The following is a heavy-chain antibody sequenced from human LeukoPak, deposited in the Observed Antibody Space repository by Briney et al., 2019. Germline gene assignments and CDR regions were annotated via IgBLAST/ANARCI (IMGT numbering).Heavy chain of an antibody. CDR2: IFYSGNT. CDR3: ARVTESYGSGRRHNYYYYYMDV. Sequence: SETLSLTCTVSGGSINSSSYYWGWIRQPPGKGLEWIGSIFYSGNTYDNPSLKSRVTISVDTSKNQFSLKLNSVTAADTAVYYCARVTESYGSGRRHNYYYYYMDVWGKGTTVTISS. V-gene: IGHV4-39*01. D-gene: IGHD3-10*01. CDR1: GGSINSSSYY. J-gene: IGHJ6*03.